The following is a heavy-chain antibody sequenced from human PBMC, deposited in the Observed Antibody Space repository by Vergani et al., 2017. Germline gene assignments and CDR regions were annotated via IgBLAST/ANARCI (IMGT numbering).Heavy chain of an antibody. CDR1: GFTLNTYG. Sequence: QVQILQSGGGVVQPGGSLRLSCTLSGFTLNTYGIHWVRQAPGKGLEWVSFIRYDGSSEYYGDSVKGRFTISRDNSKNTLYLQMNSLRAEDTAVYYCARSPNPYYCSSTSCSQGVGYWGQGTLVTVSS. CDR3: ARSPNPYYCSSTSCSQGVGY. J-gene: IGHJ4*02. CDR2: IRYDGSSE. V-gene: IGHV3-30*02. D-gene: IGHD2-2*01.